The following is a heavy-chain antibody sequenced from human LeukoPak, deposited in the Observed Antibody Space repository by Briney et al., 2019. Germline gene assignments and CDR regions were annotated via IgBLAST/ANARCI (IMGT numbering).Heavy chain of an antibody. V-gene: IGHV4-38-2*02. CDR1: GYSISSGYF. CDR2: IYHRGST. J-gene: IGHJ4*02. CDR3: AREFDY. Sequence: SETLSLTCTVSGYSISSGYFWGWIRQPPGKGLEWIGNIYHRGSTYYNPSLKSRVTISVDTPKNQFSLKLSSVTAADTAVYYCAREFDYWGQGTLVTVSS.